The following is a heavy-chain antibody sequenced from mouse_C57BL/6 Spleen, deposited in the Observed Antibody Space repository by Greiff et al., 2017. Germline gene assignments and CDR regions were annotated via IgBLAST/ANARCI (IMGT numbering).Heavy chain of an antibody. CDR3: ATYDYEAY. D-gene: IGHD2-4*01. CDR1: GYSITSGYY. J-gene: IGHJ3*01. Sequence: EVHLVESGPGLVKPSQSLSLSCSVTGYSITSGYYWNWIRQFPGNKLEWMGYISYDGSNNYNPSFKNRISITRDPSKNQFFLKLNSVTTEDTATYYCATYDYEAYWGQGTLVTVSA. V-gene: IGHV3-6*01. CDR2: ISYDGSN.